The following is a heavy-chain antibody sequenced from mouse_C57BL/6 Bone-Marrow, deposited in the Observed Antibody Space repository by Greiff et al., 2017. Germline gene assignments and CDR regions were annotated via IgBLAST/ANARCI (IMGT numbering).Heavy chain of an antibody. J-gene: IGHJ2*01. V-gene: IGHV1-59*01. Sequence: VKLQQPGAELVRPGTSVKLSCKASGYTFTSYWMHWVKQRPGQGLEWIGVIDPSDSYTNYNQKFKGKATLTVDTSSSTAYMQLSSLTSEDSAVYYCARSSLYDGYFDYWGQGTTLTVSS. CDR3: ARSSLYDGYFDY. CDR1: GYTFTSYW. CDR2: IDPSDSYT. D-gene: IGHD2-3*01.